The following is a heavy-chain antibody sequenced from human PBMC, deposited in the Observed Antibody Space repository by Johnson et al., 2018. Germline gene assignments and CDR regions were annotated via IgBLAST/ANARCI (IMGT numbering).Heavy chain of an antibody. Sequence: VQSGGSLRLSCAASGFTFSNDAMSWVRKAPGKGLEWVSAISGSGCSTYCADSVKGRVTISRDNSKNTLYLQMNSLRAEDTAVYYCEKDFMTTAAEYFQHWGQGTLVTVSS. CDR2: ISGSGCST. V-gene: IGHV3-23*01. CDR3: EKDFMTTAAEYFQH. J-gene: IGHJ1*01. CDR1: GFTFSNDA. D-gene: IGHD1-14*01.